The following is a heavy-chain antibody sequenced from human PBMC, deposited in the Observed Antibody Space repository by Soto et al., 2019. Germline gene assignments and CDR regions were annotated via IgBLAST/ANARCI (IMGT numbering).Heavy chain of an antibody. D-gene: IGHD3-10*01. CDR1: GGSISSYY. J-gene: IGHJ6*03. CDR3: ARVGSGEEPYYYYYMDV. CDR2: IYYSGST. Sequence: PSETLSLTCTVSGGSISSYYWSWIRQPPGKGLEWIGYIYYSGSTNYNPSLKSRVTISVDTSKNQFSLKLSSVTAADTAVYYCARVGSGEEPYYYYYMDVWGKGTTVTVSS. V-gene: IGHV4-59*01.